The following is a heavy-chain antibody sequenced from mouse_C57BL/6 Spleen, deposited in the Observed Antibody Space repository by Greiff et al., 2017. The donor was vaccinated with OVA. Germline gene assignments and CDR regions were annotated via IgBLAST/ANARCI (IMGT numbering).Heavy chain of an antibody. CDR1: GFNIKDYY. CDR3: ASGNYWFAY. V-gene: IGHV14-2*01. J-gene: IGHJ3*01. D-gene: IGHD2-1*01. CDR2: IDPEDGET. Sequence: VQLQQSGAELVKPGASVKLSCTASGFNIKDYYMHWVKQRTEQGLEWIGRIDPEDGETKYAPKFPGKATITADTSSNTAYLQLSSLTSEDTAVYYCASGNYWFAYWGQGTLVTVSA.